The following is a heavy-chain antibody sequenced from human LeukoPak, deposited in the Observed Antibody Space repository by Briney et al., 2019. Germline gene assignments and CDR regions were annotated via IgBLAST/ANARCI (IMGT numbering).Heavy chain of an antibody. V-gene: IGHV3-53*01. D-gene: IGHD7-27*01. Sequence: PGGSLRLSCAASGFTVSSNYMTWVRQAPGKGLEWVSVIYSGGSTYYADSVKGRFTISRDNSKNTLYLQMNSLRAEDTAVHYCTRNWGSDNWFDPWGQGTLVTVSS. CDR1: GFTVSSNY. CDR2: IYSGGST. CDR3: TRNWGSDNWFDP. J-gene: IGHJ5*02.